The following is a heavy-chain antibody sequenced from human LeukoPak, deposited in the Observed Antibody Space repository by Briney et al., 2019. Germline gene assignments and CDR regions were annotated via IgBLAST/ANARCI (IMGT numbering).Heavy chain of an antibody. CDR2: IYSGGST. J-gene: IGHJ4*02. D-gene: IGHD2-21*02. Sequence: GGSLRLSCAASGFTVSSNYLSWVRQAPGKGLEWVSVIYSGGSTYYADSVKGRFTISRDNSKNTLYLQMNSLRAEDTAVYYCAKPAYCGGDCSTFYFDYWGQGALVTVSS. CDR1: GFTVSSNY. CDR3: AKPAYCGGDCSTFYFDY. V-gene: IGHV3-66*04.